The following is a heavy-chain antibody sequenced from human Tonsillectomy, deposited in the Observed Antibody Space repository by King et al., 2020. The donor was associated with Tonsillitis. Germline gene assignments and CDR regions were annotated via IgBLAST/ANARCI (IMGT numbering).Heavy chain of an antibody. V-gene: IGHV3-74*01. CDR1: GFMFSGYW. D-gene: IGHD1-26*01. Sequence: VQLVESGGGLVQPGGSLRLSCEASGFMFSGYWMHWVRQAPGKGLVWVSRINPDGSSTNYADSVKGRFTISRDNAKNTLYLQMNSLRAEDTAVYYCARVGATTYSWGQGTLVTVSS. CDR3: ARVGATTYS. CDR2: INPDGSST. J-gene: IGHJ5*02.